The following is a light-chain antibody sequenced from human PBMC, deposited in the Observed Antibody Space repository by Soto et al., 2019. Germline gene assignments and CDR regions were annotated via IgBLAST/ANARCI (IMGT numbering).Light chain of an antibody. J-gene: IGKJ1*01. CDR1: QTISSW. Sequence: DIQMTQSPSSLSASVGDRVTITCRASQTISSWLAWYRQKPGKAPKLLIHKASNLENGVPSRFSGSGFGTEFTLTISSLQPDDFATYYCQQYDSYWTFGQGTKVDIK. CDR3: QQYDSYWT. CDR2: KAS. V-gene: IGKV1-5*03.